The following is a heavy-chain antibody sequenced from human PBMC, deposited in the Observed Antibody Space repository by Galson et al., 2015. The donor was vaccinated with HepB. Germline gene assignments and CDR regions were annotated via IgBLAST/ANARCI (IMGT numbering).Heavy chain of an antibody. CDR3: ARAVGWVEMSTTREAFDI. J-gene: IGHJ3*02. CDR2: IYYRGGA. V-gene: IGHV4-31*11. D-gene: IGHD5-24*01. CDR1: GGSISSSSHY. Sequence: TLSLTCAVSGGSISSSSHYWSWIRQHPGKGLEWIGNIYYRGGAFYNPSLKSRVAISIDTSENQFSLKLTSVTAADTAFYYCARAVGWVEMSTTREAFDIWGPGTLVTASS.